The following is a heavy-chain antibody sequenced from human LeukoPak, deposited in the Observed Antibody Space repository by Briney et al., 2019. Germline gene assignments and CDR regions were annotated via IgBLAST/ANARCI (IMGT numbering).Heavy chain of an antibody. J-gene: IGHJ4*02. Sequence: PGGFLRLSCAASGFTFDTYWLHWVRQSPGKGLEWVAAIKEDGSEKYYVDSVKGRFTISRDKAKNSLHLQMNSLTVEDTAVYYCATDFDWGQGTLVTVSS. CDR3: ATDFD. V-gene: IGHV3-7*01. CDR2: IKEDGSEK. CDR1: GFTFDTYW.